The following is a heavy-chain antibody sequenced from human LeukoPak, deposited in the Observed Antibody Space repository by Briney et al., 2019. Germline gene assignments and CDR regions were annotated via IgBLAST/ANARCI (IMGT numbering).Heavy chain of an antibody. CDR1: GFNFNNYN. CDR2: IKQDGSEK. CDR3: ARDGVIVVVAEGFDY. V-gene: IGHV3-7*01. J-gene: IGHJ4*02. Sequence: GGSLRLSCAASGFNFNNYNMNWVRQAPGKGLEWVANIKQDGSEKYYVDSVKGRFTISRDNAKNSLYLQMNSLRAEDTAVYYCARDGVIVVVAEGFDYWGQGTLVTVSS. D-gene: IGHD2-15*01.